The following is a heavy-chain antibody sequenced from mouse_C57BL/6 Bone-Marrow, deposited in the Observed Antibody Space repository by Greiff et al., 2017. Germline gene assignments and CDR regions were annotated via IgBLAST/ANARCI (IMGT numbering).Heavy chain of an antibody. CDR1: GYTFTSYG. V-gene: IGHV1-81*01. CDR3: ARGRLCGNYYSYYAMDD. D-gene: IGHD2-1*01. CDR2: IYPRSGNT. Sequence: QVQLQQSGAELARPGASVKLSCKASGYTFTSYGISWVKQRTGQGLEWIGEIYPRSGNTYYNEKFKGKATLTADKSSSTAYMELRSLTSEDSAVYFCARGRLCGNYYSYYAMDDWGQGTSVTVSS. J-gene: IGHJ4*01.